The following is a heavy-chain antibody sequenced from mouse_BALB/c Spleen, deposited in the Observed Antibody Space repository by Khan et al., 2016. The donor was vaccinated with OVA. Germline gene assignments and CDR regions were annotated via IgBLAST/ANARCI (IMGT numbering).Heavy chain of an antibody. V-gene: IGHV3-2*02. D-gene: IGHD1-2*01. CDR1: GYSITSGYG. Sequence: EVQLLETGPGLVKPSQPLSLTCTVTGYSITSGYGWNWIRQFPGNKLEWMGYISYSGSTNYNPSLKSRISITRDTSKNQFFLQLNSVTTEDTATYYCARTARIKYWGQGTTLTVSS. CDR2: ISYSGST. J-gene: IGHJ2*01. CDR3: ARTARIKY.